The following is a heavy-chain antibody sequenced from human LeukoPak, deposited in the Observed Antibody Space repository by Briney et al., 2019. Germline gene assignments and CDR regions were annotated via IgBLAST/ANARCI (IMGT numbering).Heavy chain of an antibody. CDR1: GGSISSYY. CDR3: VRRVAATWLDY. Sequence: SETLSLTCTVSGGSISSYYWSWIRQPPGKGLEWIGYIHYSGSTNFNPSLKSRVSMSVDTSKRQSSLKLSSVIAADTAVYYCVRRVAATWLDYWGQGTLVTVSS. CDR2: IHYSGST. V-gene: IGHV4-59*08. J-gene: IGHJ4*02. D-gene: IGHD2-15*01.